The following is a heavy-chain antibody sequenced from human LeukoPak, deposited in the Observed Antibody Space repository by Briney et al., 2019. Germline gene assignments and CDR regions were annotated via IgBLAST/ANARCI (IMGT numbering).Heavy chain of an antibody. CDR3: ARPPSESHNYFDY. CDR2: ISYDGSNK. J-gene: IGHJ4*02. V-gene: IGHV3-30-3*01. Sequence: GGFLRLSCAASGFTFSSYAMHWVRQAPGKGLEWVAVISYDGSNKYYADSVKGRFTISRDNSKNTLYLQMNSLRAEDTAVYYCARPPSESHNYFDYWGQGTLVTVSS. CDR1: GFTFSSYA.